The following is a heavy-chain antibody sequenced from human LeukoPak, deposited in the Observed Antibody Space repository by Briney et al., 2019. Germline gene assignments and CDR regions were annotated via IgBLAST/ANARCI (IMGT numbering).Heavy chain of an antibody. V-gene: IGHV3-23*01. Sequence: QPGGSLRLSCAASGFTFSSYAMSWVRQAPGKGLEWVSAISGSGGSTYYADSVKGRFTISRDNSKNTLYLQMNSLRAEDTAVYYCARDARKTLRYFDWYIGYWGQGTLVTVSS. CDR3: ARDARKTLRYFDWYIGY. CDR2: ISGSGGST. J-gene: IGHJ4*02. D-gene: IGHD3-9*01. CDR1: GFTFSSYA.